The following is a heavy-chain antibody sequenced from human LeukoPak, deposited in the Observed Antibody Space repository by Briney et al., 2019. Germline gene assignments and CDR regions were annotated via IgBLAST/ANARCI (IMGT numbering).Heavy chain of an antibody. CDR1: GGSFSGYY. CDR3: ARVRRKYYYDSSGYFDY. CDR2: INHSGST. V-gene: IGHV4-34*01. Sequence: SETLSLTRAVYGGSFSGYYWSWIRQPPGKGLEWIGEINHSGSTNHNPSLKSRVTISVDTSKNQFSLKLSSVTAADTAVYYCARVRRKYYYDSSGYFDYWGQGTLVTVSS. D-gene: IGHD3-22*01. J-gene: IGHJ4*02.